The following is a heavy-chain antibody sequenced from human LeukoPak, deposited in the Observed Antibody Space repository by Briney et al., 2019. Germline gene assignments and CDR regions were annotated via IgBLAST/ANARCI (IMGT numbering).Heavy chain of an antibody. J-gene: IGHJ6*03. CDR2: IYTSGST. CDR3: ARESREVGYYYYYMDV. Sequence: PSETLSLTCTVSGGSISSGSYYWSWIRQPAGKGLEWIGRIYTSGSTNYNPSLKSRVTISVDTSKNQFSLKLSSVTAADTAVYYCARESREVGYYYYYMDVWGKGTTVTISS. V-gene: IGHV4-61*02. D-gene: IGHD1-26*01. CDR1: GGSISSGSYY.